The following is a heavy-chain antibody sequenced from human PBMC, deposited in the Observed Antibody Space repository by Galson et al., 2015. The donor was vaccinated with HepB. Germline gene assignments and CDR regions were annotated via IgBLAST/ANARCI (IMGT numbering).Heavy chain of an antibody. Sequence: SETLSLTCAVYGGSFSGYYWSWIRQPPGKGLEWIGEINHSGSTNYNPSLKSRVTISVDTSKNQFSLKLSSVTAADTAVYYCARGGAVVVVAAIPRSEYFQHWGQGTLVTVSS. CDR1: GGSFSGYY. D-gene: IGHD2-15*01. CDR2: INHSGST. J-gene: IGHJ1*01. CDR3: ARGGAVVVVAAIPRSEYFQH. V-gene: IGHV4-34*01.